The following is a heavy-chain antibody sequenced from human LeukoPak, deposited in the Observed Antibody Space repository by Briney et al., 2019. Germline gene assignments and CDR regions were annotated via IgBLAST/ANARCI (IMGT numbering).Heavy chain of an antibody. D-gene: IGHD3-10*02. J-gene: IGHJ6*04. CDR1: GFSVSSNY. CDR3: AELGITMIGGV. V-gene: IGHV3-48*03. CDR2: ICWNSGSI. Sequence: GGSLRLSCAASGFSVSSNYMNWVRQAPGKGLEWVSGICWNSGSIGYADSVKGRFTISRDNAKNSLYLQMNSLRAEDTAVYYCAELGITMIGGVWGKGTTVTISP.